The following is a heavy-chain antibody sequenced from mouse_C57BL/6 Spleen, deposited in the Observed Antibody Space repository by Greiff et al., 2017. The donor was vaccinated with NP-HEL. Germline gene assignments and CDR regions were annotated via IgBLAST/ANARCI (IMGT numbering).Heavy chain of an antibody. D-gene: IGHD2-1*01. CDR3: ARSVKGNYDYFDY. CDR2: IYPGDGDT. V-gene: IGHV1-82*01. J-gene: IGHJ2*01. Sequence: QVQLQQSGPELVKPGASVKISCKASGYAFSSSWMNWVKLRPGKGLEWIGRIYPGDGDTNYNGKFKGKATLTADKSSSTAYMQLSSLTSEDSAVYFCARSVKGNYDYFDYWGQGTTLTVSS. CDR1: GYAFSSSW.